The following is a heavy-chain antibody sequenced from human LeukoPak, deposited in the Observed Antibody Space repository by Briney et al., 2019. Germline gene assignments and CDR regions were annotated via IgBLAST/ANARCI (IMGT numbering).Heavy chain of an antibody. J-gene: IGHJ4*02. Sequence: ASVKVSCKASGYSFSGYGITWVRQAPGQGLEWMGWISAYNGNTKYAQKLQGRVTMTTDTSTTTAYMELRSLRSDDTAVYYCARDVTVADTWGQGTLVTVSS. CDR1: GYSFSGYG. CDR3: ARDVTVADT. V-gene: IGHV1-18*01. D-gene: IGHD6-19*01. CDR2: ISAYNGNT.